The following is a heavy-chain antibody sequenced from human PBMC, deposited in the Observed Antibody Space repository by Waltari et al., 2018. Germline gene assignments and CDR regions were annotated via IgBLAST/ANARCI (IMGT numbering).Heavy chain of an antibody. CDR1: GDSITSNSFY. J-gene: IGHJ4*02. D-gene: IGHD7-27*01. CDR3: AREVTKVELGRRLPHFFDS. Sequence: QVQLQESGPGLVKPSQTLSLTCTVSGDSITSNSFYWNWVRQPAGKGLEWIGRFYSREYINYNPSLKSRVTISRDTSKKQFFLKLTSVTAADTAFYYCAREVTKVELGRRLPHFFDSWGQGTLVTVSS. V-gene: IGHV4-61*02. CDR2: FYSREYI.